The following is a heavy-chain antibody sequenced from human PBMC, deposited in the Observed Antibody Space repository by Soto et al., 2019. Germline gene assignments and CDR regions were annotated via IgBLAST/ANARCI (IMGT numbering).Heavy chain of an antibody. Sequence: RGSLLVACAASVFTFSSYAMHWVRQAPGKGLEWVAVISYDGSNKYYADSVKGRFTISRDNSKNTLYLQMNSLRAEDTAVYYCARGKIGHYGSGSYYNLDYWGQGTLVTVSS. D-gene: IGHD3-10*01. J-gene: IGHJ4*02. V-gene: IGHV3-30-3*01. CDR2: ISYDGSNK. CDR1: VFTFSSYA. CDR3: ARGKIGHYGSGSYYNLDY.